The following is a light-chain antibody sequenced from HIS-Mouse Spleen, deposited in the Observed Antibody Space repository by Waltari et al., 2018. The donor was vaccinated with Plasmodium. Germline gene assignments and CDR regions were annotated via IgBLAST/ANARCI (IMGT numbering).Light chain of an antibody. Sequence: QSALTPPRPVSGSPGQAVTISCTGTSSYVGGYNYVPWYQQHPGKAPKLMIYDVSKRPSGVPDRFSGSKSGNTASLTISGLQAEDEADYYCCSYAGSYTYVFGTGTKVTVL. V-gene: IGLV2-11*01. CDR2: DVS. CDR1: SSYVGGYNY. J-gene: IGLJ1*01. CDR3: CSYAGSYTYV.